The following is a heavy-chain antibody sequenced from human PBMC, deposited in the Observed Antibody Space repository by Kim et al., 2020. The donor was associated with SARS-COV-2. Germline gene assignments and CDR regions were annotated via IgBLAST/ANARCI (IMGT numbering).Heavy chain of an antibody. J-gene: IGHJ3*02. Sequence: VKGRFTISRDNAKNSLYLQMNSLRAEDTAVYYCARDYGGDTAMVNDAFDIWGQGTMVTVSS. D-gene: IGHD5-18*01. V-gene: IGHV3-21*01. CDR3: ARDYGGDTAMVNDAFDI.